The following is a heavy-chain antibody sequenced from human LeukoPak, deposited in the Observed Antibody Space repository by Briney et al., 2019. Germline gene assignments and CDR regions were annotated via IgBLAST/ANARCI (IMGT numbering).Heavy chain of an antibody. CDR1: GFTFSSYW. CDR2: ITNDGSST. CDR3: TTFGYYDSSGNYYYYMDV. D-gene: IGHD3-22*01. V-gene: IGHV3-74*01. J-gene: IGHJ6*03. Sequence: SGGSLRLSCAASGFTFSSYWMHWVRQAPGKGLVWVSRITNDGSSTSYADSVKGRFSISRDNAKNTLYLQMNSLRAEDTAVYYCTTFGYYDSSGNYYYYMDVWGKGTTVTISS.